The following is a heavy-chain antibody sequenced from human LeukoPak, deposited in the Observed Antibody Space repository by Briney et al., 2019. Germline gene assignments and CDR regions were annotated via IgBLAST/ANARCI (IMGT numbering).Heavy chain of an antibody. D-gene: IGHD2/OR15-2a*01. CDR1: GGSISTYY. Sequence: SETLSLTCTVSGGSISTYYWNWIRQPPGKGLEWIGYIYHSGSTNYNPSLQSRVTISVDTSKNRFSLKLSSVTAADTAVYYCARHENFGFDYWGQGTLVTVSS. CDR3: ARHENFGFDY. J-gene: IGHJ4*02. V-gene: IGHV4-59*08. CDR2: IYHSGST.